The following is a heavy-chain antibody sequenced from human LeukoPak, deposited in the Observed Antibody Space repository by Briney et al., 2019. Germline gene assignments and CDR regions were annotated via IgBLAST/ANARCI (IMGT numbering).Heavy chain of an antibody. CDR2: ISPGDSDI. CDR1: GYSFTSYW. Sequence: GESLKISCKGSGYSFTSYWIDWVRQMPGKGLEWMGIISPGDSDIRYSPSFQGQVTISADKSISTAYLQWSSLKASDTAMYYCARRAVTTYLDYWGQGTQVTVSS. D-gene: IGHD4-17*01. CDR3: ARRAVTTYLDY. V-gene: IGHV5-51*01. J-gene: IGHJ4*02.